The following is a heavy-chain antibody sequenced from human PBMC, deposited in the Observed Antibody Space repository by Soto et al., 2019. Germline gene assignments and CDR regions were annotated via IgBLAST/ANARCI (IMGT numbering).Heavy chain of an antibody. CDR1: DFRFTSHG. Sequence: QIQLVQSGPEVKKPGASMKVSCKAYDFRFTSHGISWVRQAPGQGLEWMGWISLYNGNTNYAQQFQGRVTMTTDTSTSTAYMELRSLRSDDTAMYFCAIYHLELFRFDYWGQGTLVTVSS. CDR3: AIYHLELFRFDY. V-gene: IGHV1-18*04. J-gene: IGHJ4*02. D-gene: IGHD2-2*01. CDR2: ISLYNGNT.